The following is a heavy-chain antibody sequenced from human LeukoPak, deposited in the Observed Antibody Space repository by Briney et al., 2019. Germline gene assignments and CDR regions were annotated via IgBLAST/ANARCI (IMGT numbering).Heavy chain of an antibody. CDR2: ISWNSGNI. J-gene: IGHJ4*02. V-gene: IGHV3-9*01. CDR1: GFTFDDYA. Sequence: GGSLRLSCAASGFTFDDYAMHWVRQTPGKGLEWVSGISWNSGNIGYADSVKGRFTISRDSAKSSLYLQMNSLRPEDTALYYCARAMSYSSSTVADHWGLGTLVTVSS. CDR3: ARAMSYSSSTVADH. D-gene: IGHD6-6*01.